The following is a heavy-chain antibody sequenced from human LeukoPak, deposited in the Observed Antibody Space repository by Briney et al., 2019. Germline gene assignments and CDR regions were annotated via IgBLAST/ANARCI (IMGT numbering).Heavy chain of an antibody. Sequence: SETLSLTCTVSGDSISSGGYYWSWIRQHPGKGLEWIGYIYYSGSTYYDPSLKSRVTISVDTSKNQFSLKLSSVTAADTAVYYCARRDYYDSSGYYGSWGRGTLVTVSS. CDR1: GDSISSGGYY. D-gene: IGHD3-22*01. J-gene: IGHJ4*02. CDR3: ARRDYYDSSGYYGS. CDR2: IYYSGST. V-gene: IGHV4-31*03.